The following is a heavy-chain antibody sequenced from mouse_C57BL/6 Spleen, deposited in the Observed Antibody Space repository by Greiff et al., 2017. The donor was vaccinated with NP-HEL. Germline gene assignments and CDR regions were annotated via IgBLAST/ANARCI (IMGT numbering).Heavy chain of an antibody. Sequence: VQLQQPGPELVKPGASVKLSCKASGFNIKNTYMHWVKQRPEQGLEWIGRIDPANGNTKYAPKFQGKATITADTSSNTAYLQLSSLTSEDTAIYYCARDGYDEDYFDYWGQGTTLTVSS. J-gene: IGHJ2*01. CDR3: ARDGYDEDYFDY. CDR1: GFNIKNTY. CDR2: IDPANGNT. V-gene: IGHV14-3*01. D-gene: IGHD2-2*01.